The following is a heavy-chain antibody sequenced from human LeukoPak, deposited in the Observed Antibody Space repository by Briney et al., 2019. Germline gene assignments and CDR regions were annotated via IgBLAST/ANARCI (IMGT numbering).Heavy chain of an antibody. CDR2: INPNSGGT. CDR1: GYTFTGYY. J-gene: IGHJ2*01. Sequence: VSVKVSCKASGYTFTGYYMHWVRQAPGQGLEWMGWINPNSGGTNYAQKFQGRVTMTRDTSISTAYMELSRLRSDDTAVYYCARESSAELLRNWYFDLWGHGTLVTVSS. CDR3: ARESSAELLRNWYFDL. V-gene: IGHV1-2*02. D-gene: IGHD2-15*01.